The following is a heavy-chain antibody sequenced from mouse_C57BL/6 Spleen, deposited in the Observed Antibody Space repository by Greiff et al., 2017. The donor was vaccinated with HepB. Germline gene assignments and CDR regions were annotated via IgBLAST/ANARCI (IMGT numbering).Heavy chain of an antibody. Sequence: EVQVVESGGGLVQPGGSLSLSCAASGFTFTDYYMSWVRQPPGKALEWLGFIRNKANGYTTEYSASVKGRFTISRDNSQSILYLQMNALRAEDSATYYCASSQLAWFAYWGQGTLVTVSA. CDR3: ASSQLAWFAY. D-gene: IGHD4-1*02. CDR2: IRNKANGYTT. V-gene: IGHV7-3*01. J-gene: IGHJ3*01. CDR1: GFTFTDYY.